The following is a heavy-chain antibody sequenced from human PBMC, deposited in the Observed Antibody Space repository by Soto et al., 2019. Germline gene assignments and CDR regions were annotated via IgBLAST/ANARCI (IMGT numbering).Heavy chain of an antibody. J-gene: IGHJ6*02. CDR3: ARDELRQITNCFEYYYYGMNV. CDR1: GFTFTRYY. V-gene: IGHV1-46*01. CDR2: INPSGGGT. D-gene: IGHD3-10*01. Sequence: ASVKVSCKASGFTFTRYYMHWVRQAPGQGLEWMGIINPSGGGTTYAQKFQGRVAITIDKSTTTVYMELSSLRSEDTAVYYCARDELRQITNCFEYYYYGMNVCGQGTTVTVSS.